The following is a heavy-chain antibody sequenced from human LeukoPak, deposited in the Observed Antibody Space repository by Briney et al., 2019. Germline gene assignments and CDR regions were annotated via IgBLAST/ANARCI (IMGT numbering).Heavy chain of an antibody. CDR3: ARRRPSPYYYDSSGYYFDY. D-gene: IGHD3-22*01. CDR2: ISYDGSNE. J-gene: IGHJ4*02. V-gene: IGHV3-30*04. CDR1: GFTFSSYV. Sequence: PGGSLRLSCAASGFTFSSYVMHWVRQAPGKGLEWVAIISYDGSNEYYADSVKGRFTISRDNAKNSLYLQMNSLRAEDTAVYYCARRRPSPYYYDSSGYYFDYWGQGTLVTVSS.